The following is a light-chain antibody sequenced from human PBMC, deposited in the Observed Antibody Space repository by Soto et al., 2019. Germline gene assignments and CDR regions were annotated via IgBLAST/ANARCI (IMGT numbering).Light chain of an antibody. V-gene: IGLV1-47*02. CDR1: SSDIGKNH. J-gene: IGLJ3*02. CDR2: GNN. CDR3: AAWDDSLSGSGV. Sequence: QSVLTQPPSASGTPGQRVIISCSGSSSDIGKNHVYWYQQLPGTAPRLLIYGNNHRPSGVSDRFSGSKSGTSASLAISGLRPDDEADYYCAAWDDSLSGSGVFGGGTKLTVL.